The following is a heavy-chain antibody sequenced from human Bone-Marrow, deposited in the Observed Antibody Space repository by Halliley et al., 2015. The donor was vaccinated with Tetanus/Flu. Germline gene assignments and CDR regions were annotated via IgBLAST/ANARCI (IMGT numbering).Heavy chain of an antibody. CDR2: KAYGGTT. D-gene: IGHD3-10*01. CDR3: TRVPGLKWFGEIIGAPYFDS. V-gene: IGHV3-49*02. Sequence: KAYGGTTEYAASVKGRFSISRDDSESVAYLQLSSLKTEDTAIYYCTRVPGLKWFGEIIGAPYFDSWGQGALVTVSS. J-gene: IGHJ4*02.